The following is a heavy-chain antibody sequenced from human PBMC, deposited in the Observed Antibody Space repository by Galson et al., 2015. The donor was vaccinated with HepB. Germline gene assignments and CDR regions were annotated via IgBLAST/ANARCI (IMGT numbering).Heavy chain of an antibody. Sequence: SLRLSCAASGFTFSSYSMNWVRQAPGKGLEWVSSISSSSSYIYYADSVKGRFTISRDNAKNSLYLQMNSLRAEDTAVYYCARRYCSGGSCYLDYWGQGTLVTVSS. CDR1: GFTFSSYS. D-gene: IGHD2-15*01. CDR2: ISSSSSYI. V-gene: IGHV3-21*01. J-gene: IGHJ4*02. CDR3: ARRYCSGGSCYLDY.